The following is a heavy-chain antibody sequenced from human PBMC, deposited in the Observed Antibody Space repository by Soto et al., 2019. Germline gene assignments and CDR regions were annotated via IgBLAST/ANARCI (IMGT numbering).Heavy chain of an antibody. V-gene: IGHV1-69*01. CDR1: GGTFGSYA. CDR3: ARSQGSSTSLEIYYYYYYGMDV. J-gene: IGHJ6*02. D-gene: IGHD2-2*01. Sequence: QVQLVQSGAEVKKPGSSVKVSCKASGGTFGSYAISWVRQAPGQGLEWMGGIIPIPGTANYAQKFQGRVTIAADESTSTAYMELSSLRSEDTAVYYCARSQGSSTSLEIYYYYYYGMDVWGRGTTVTVSS. CDR2: IIPIPGTA.